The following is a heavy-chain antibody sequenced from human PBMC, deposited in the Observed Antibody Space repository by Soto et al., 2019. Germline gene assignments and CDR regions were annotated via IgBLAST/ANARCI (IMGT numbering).Heavy chain of an antibody. CDR2: IIPILGIA. Sequence: QVQLVQSGAEVKKPGSSVKVSCKASGGTFSSYTINWVRQAPGQGLEWVGRIIPILGIAKNAQKFQGRVTITADKSTSXAYMELSSLRSEDTAVYYCAAEYGANSAWGQGTLVTVSS. V-gene: IGHV1-69*02. CDR3: AAEYGANSA. CDR1: GGTFSSYT. J-gene: IGHJ4*02. D-gene: IGHD4-17*01.